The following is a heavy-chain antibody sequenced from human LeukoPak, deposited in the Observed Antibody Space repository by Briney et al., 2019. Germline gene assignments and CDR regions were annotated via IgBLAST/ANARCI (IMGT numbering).Heavy chain of an antibody. CDR1: GFTFSSYA. V-gene: IGHV3-23*01. CDR2: ISGSGGST. J-gene: IGHJ4*02. CDR3: AKGPEDIVVVPAAIG. D-gene: IGHD2-2*01. Sequence: VGSLRLSCAASGFTFSSYAMSWVRQAPGKGLEWVSAISGSGGSTYYADSVKGRFTISRDNSKNTLYLQMNSLRAEDTAVYYCAKGPEDIVVVPAAIGWGQGTLVTVSS.